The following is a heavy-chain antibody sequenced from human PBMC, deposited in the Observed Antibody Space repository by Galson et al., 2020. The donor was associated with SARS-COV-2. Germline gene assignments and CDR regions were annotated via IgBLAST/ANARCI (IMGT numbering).Heavy chain of an antibody. CDR2: IYYTGST. Sequence: SQTLSLACTVSAASISSGGYYWNWLRQHPGTGREWIGYIYYTGSTYYNPSPKSPVTISVDTSKNQFSLKLSSVTAADTAVYYCARDRKCSGGSWSYVGYRGQGTLVTVSS. V-gene: IGHV4-31*01. CDR3: ARDRKCSGGSWSYVGY. D-gene: IGHD2-15*01. J-gene: IGHJ4*02. CDR1: AASISSGGYY.